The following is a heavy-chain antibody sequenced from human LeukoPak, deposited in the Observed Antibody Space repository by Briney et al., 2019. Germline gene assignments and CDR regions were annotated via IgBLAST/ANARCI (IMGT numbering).Heavy chain of an antibody. CDR2: IRYDGSNK. D-gene: IGHD2-15*01. CDR1: GFTFSSYG. Sequence: GGSLRLSCAASGFTFSSYGMHWVRQAPGKGLEWVAFIRYDGSNKYYADSVKGRFTISRDNSKNTLYLQMNSLRAEDTAVYYCARDPWGAYCSGGSCYSSGAFDIWGQGTMVTVSS. J-gene: IGHJ3*02. V-gene: IGHV3-30*02. CDR3: ARDPWGAYCSGGSCYSSGAFDI.